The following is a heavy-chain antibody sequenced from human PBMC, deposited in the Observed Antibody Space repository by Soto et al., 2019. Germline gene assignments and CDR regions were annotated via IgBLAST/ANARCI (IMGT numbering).Heavy chain of an antibody. D-gene: IGHD2-15*01. CDR1: AGTFNNHS. CDR2: SIPLLGRA. J-gene: IGHJ4*02. CDR3: VIDLGYFDF. V-gene: IGHV1-69*02. Sequence: QVQLVQSGTEVKKPGSSVAFSCQASAGTFNNHSLSWVRQAPGQGLEWMGRSIPLLGRADYSQKYQGRLTLTVDKSTSTADMELSSLTSEDTAVYYCVIDLGYFDFWGQGTLVTVSS.